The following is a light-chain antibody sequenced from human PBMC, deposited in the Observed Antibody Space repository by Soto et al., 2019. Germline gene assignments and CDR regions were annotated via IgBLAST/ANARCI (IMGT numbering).Light chain of an antibody. CDR1: NIGGKS. CDR2: DDS. V-gene: IGLV3-21*02. J-gene: IGLJ3*02. Sequence: SYELTQSPSVSVAPGQTASITCGGDNIGGKSVHWYQQKPGQAPVLVVSDDSDRPSGIPERFSGSKSGTSATLGIAGLQTADEADYYCGTWESYLSVGVFGGGTKVTVL. CDR3: GTWESYLSVGV.